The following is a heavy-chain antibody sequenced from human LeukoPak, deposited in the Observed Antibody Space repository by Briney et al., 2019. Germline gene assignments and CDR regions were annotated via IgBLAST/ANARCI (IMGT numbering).Heavy chain of an antibody. D-gene: IGHD3-16*01. J-gene: IGHJ3*02. V-gene: IGHV3-33*05. CDR3: ARDDALGDNALDI. CDR1: GFTFSSYG. CDR2: ILNDGSQE. Sequence: HTGGSLRLSCAASGFTFSSYGMHWVRQAPGKGLEGVAVILNDGSQEKYADSVKGRFTISRDNSKNTLFLQMNSLRAEDTAVYYCARDDALGDNALDIWGQGTMVTVSS.